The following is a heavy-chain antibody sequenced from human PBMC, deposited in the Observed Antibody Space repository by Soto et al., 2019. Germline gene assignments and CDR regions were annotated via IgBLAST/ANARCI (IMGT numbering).Heavy chain of an antibody. CDR2: ISYDGSNT. Sequence: GSLRRSCAASGFTFSSYGMHWVRPAPGKGLEWVAIISYDGSNTYYADSVKGRFTISRDNSKNTLYLQMNSLRAEDTSVYYCAKEGGLSGSYYISSSYYFDYWGQGTLVTVSS. CDR1: GFTFSSYG. D-gene: IGHD1-26*01. J-gene: IGHJ4*02. CDR3: AKEGGLSGSYYISSSYYFDY. V-gene: IGHV3-30*18.